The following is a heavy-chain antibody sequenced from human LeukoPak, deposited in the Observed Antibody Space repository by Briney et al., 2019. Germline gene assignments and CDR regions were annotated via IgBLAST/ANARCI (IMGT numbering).Heavy chain of an antibody. CDR3: ARVTAPQFRKYYYFYMDV. CDR2: IYYSGST. CDR1: GVSISSSNSY. J-gene: IGHJ6*03. D-gene: IGHD5-18*01. Sequence: SETLSLTCTVSGVSISSSNSYWGWIRQPPGKGLEWIGSIYYSGSTNYSPSLKSRVTISVDTSKNQFSLKLTSVTAADTAVYYCARVTAPQFRKYYYFYMDVWGKGTTVTVSS. V-gene: IGHV4-39*07.